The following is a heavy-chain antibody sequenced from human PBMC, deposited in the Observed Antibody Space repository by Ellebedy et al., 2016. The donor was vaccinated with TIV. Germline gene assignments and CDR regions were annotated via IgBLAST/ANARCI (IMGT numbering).Heavy chain of an antibody. CDR2: IIPIFGTA. D-gene: IGHD3-3*01. Sequence: SVKVSCXASGGTFSSYAISWVRQAPGQGLEWMGGIIPIFGTANYAQKFQGRVTITADKSTSTAYMELSSLRSEDTAVYYCARVVRVFGAANWFDPWGQGTLVTVSS. CDR1: GGTFSSYA. CDR3: ARVVRVFGAANWFDP. V-gene: IGHV1-69*06. J-gene: IGHJ5*02.